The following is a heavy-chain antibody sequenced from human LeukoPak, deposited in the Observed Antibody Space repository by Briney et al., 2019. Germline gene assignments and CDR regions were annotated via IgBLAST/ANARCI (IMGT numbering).Heavy chain of an antibody. CDR3: ARAGSEYSSGWREISYYFDY. J-gene: IGHJ4*02. CDR1: GYTFTTYG. D-gene: IGHD6-19*01. Sequence: ASVKVSCKASGYTFTTYGISWVRQAPGQGLEWMGWISAYNGNTNYAQKLQGRVTMTTDTSTSTAYMELRSLRSDDTAVYYCARAGSEYSSGWREISYYFDYWGQGTLVTVSS. V-gene: IGHV1-18*01. CDR2: ISAYNGNT.